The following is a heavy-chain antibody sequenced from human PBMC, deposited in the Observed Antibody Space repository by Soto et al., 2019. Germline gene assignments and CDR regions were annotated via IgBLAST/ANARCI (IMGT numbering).Heavy chain of an antibody. CDR2: MNNDGTSI. D-gene: IGHD2-15*01. CDR3: AICEGGNALKYFQD. CDR1: GGTFSNYW. J-gene: IGHJ1*01. V-gene: IGHV3-74*01. Sequence: EVQLVESGGGLCQPGGSLRLSWAASGGTFSNYWMHWVRQAPGKGLVWVSRMNNDGTSISYADSVKGRFTISRDNAKNTLYLQMNSLRAEDTAVYYCAICEGGNALKYFQDWGQGTRVTVSS.